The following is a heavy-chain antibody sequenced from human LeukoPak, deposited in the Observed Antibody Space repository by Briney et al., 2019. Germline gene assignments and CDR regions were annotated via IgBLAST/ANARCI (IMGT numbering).Heavy chain of an antibody. CDR3: ARVNADTLNYYYYYGMDV. CDR2: IYHSGST. D-gene: IGHD5-18*01. CDR1: GGSISSGGYS. Sequence: SETLSLTCAVSGGSISSGGYSWSWLRQPPGKGLEWIGYIYHSGSTYYNPSLKSRVTISVDRSKNQFSLKLSSVTAADTAVYYCARVNADTLNYYYYYGMDVWGQGTTVTVSS. J-gene: IGHJ6*02. V-gene: IGHV4-30-2*01.